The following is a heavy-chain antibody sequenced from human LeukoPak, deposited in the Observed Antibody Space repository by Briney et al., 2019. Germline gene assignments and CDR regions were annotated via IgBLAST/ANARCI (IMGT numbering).Heavy chain of an antibody. Sequence: GGSLRLSCAASGFPFSDAWMSWVRQAPGKGLEWVGRIESKTDSGTTEYAAPVKGRFTISRDDSKNTLYLQMNSLKTEDTAVYYCTRDEGDDYFDNWGQGTLDTVSS. CDR3: TRDEGDDYFDN. V-gene: IGHV3-15*04. CDR1: GFPFSDAW. D-gene: IGHD3-16*01. CDR2: IESKTDSGTT. J-gene: IGHJ4*02.